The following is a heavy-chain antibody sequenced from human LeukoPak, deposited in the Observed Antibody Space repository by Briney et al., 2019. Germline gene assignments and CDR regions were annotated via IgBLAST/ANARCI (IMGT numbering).Heavy chain of an antibody. CDR3: ARAQTSYSNYGMDV. CDR2: INPNSGGT. J-gene: IGHJ6*02. CDR1: GYTFTSYY. Sequence: ASVKVSCKASGYTFTSYYMHWVRQAPGQGLEWMGWINPNSGGTNYAQKFQGWVTMTRDTSISTAYMELSRLRSDDTAVYYCARAQTSYSNYGMDVWGQGTTVTVSS. D-gene: IGHD6-13*01. V-gene: IGHV1-2*04.